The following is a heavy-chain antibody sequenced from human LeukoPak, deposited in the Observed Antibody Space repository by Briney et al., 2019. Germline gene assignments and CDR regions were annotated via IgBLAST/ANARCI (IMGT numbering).Heavy chain of an antibody. CDR3: AKDPPHVSWLFDY. CDR1: GFTFSSYA. V-gene: IGHV3-23*01. D-gene: IGHD3-16*01. Sequence: GGSLRLSCAASGFTFSSYAMSWVRQAPGKGLEWVSAITNSGGTTYYADSVKGRFTISRDNSKNTLYLQMNGLRAEDTAVYYCAKDPPHVSWLFDYWGQGTLVTVSS. CDR2: ITNSGGTT. J-gene: IGHJ4*02.